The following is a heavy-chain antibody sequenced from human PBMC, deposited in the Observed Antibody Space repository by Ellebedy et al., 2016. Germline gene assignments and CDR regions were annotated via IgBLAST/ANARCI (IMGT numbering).Heavy chain of an antibody. V-gene: IGHV1-18*01. Sequence: ASVKVSCXASGYTFSNYGITWVRQAPGQGLERMGWISAYNGNTNYAQKLQGRVTMTTDTSTSTAYMELRNLKSDDTAVYHCVRVSNFYDRARFDPWGQGTLITVSS. D-gene: IGHD3-16*01. CDR2: ISAYNGNT. J-gene: IGHJ5*02. CDR1: GYTFSNYG. CDR3: VRVSNFYDRARFDP.